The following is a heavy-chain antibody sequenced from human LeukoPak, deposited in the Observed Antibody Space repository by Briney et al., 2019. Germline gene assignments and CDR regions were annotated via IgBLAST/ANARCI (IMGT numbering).Heavy chain of an antibody. CDR3: ARGKRPIAAAGTFDY. D-gene: IGHD6-13*01. Sequence: ASVKVSCKTSGYTLTDFGLSWVRQAPGQGLEWMGWINTNTGNPTYAQGFTGRFVFSLDTSVSTAYLQISSLKAEDTAVYYCARGKRPIAAAGTFDYWGQGTLVTVSS. CDR1: GYTLTDFG. CDR2: INTNTGNP. V-gene: IGHV7-4-1*02. J-gene: IGHJ4*02.